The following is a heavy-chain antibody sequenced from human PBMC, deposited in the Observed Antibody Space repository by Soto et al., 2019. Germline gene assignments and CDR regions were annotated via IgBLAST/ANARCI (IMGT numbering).Heavy chain of an antibody. CDR2: INPNSGGT. D-gene: IGHD6-19*01. CDR3: AREAGIAVAVRGMDV. V-gene: IGHV1-2*04. Sequence: ASVKVSCKASGYTFTGYYMHWVRQAPGQGLEWMGWINPNSGGTNYAQKFQGWVTMTRDTSISTAYMELSRLRSDDTAVYYCAREAGIAVAVRGMDVWGQGTTVTVSS. J-gene: IGHJ6*02. CDR1: GYTFTGYY.